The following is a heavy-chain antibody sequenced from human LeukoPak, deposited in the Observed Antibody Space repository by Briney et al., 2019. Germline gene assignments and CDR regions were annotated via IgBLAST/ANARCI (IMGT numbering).Heavy chain of an antibody. CDR2: ISAYNGNT. D-gene: IGHD2-2*02. J-gene: IGHJ5*02. CDR1: GYTFTSYG. Sequence: ASVKVSCEASGYTFTSYGISWVRQAPGQGLEWMGWISAYNGNTNYAQKLQGRVTMTTDTSTSTAYMELRSLRSDDTAVYYCARDPKVVVPAAIAWFDPWGQGTLVTVSS. CDR3: ARDPKVVVPAAIAWFDP. V-gene: IGHV1-18*01.